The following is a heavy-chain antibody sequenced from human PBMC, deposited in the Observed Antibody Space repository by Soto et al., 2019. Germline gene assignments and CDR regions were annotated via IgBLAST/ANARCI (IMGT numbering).Heavy chain of an antibody. Sequence: QVRLVQSGAEVKKPGSSVKVSCKASGGTFSSYSINWVRQAPGQGLEWMGVIIPIFGTANYAQKFQGRVTITADESTSAAYMELSSLRSEDTAVYYCARDGGRHSGGIDYWGQGTLVTVSS. V-gene: IGHV1-69*01. J-gene: IGHJ4*02. D-gene: IGHD1-26*01. CDR3: ARDGGRHSGGIDY. CDR2: IIPIFGTA. CDR1: GGTFSSYS.